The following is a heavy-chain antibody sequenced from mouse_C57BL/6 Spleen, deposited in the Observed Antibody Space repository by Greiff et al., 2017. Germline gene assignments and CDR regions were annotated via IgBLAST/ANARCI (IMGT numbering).Heavy chain of an antibody. CDR2: IDPSDSYT. D-gene: IGHD3-3*01. CDR1: GYTFTSYW. CDR3: ARRDDSSWFAY. V-gene: IGHV1-59*01. J-gene: IGHJ3*01. Sequence: QVQLQQPGAELVRPGTSVKLSCKASGYTFTSYWMHWVKQRPGQGLEWIGVIDPSDSYTNYNQKFKGKATLTVDTSSSTAYMQLSSLTSEDSAVYYCARRDDSSWFAYWGQGTLVTVSA.